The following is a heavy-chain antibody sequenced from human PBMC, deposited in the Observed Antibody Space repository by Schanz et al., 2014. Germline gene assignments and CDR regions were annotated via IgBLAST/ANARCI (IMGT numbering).Heavy chain of an antibody. CDR3: ARDEGRDGYNLAFDV. D-gene: IGHD2-21*01. V-gene: IGHV3-11*05. J-gene: IGHJ3*01. Sequence: QVQLVESGGGLVKPGGSLRLSCAASGFRFRDYYMSWIRQAPGKGLEWISSLYINAGSTRYADSVKGRFFISRDSSKNTLFLQMNSLRADDTAIYFCARDEGRDGYNLAFDVWGQGTLATVSS. CDR2: LYINAGST. CDR1: GFRFRDYY.